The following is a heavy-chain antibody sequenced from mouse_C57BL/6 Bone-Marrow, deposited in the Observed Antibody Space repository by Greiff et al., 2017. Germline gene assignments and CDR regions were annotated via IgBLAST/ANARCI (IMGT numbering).Heavy chain of an antibody. D-gene: IGHD1-1*01. CDR1: GFTFSDYY. CDR3: ARHDYYGSSYPLFDY. V-gene: IGHV5-12*01. CDR2: ISNGGGST. Sequence: VQLKESGGGLVQPGGSLKLSCAASGFTFSDYYMYWVRQTPEKRLEWVAYISNGGGSTYYPDTVKGRFTISRDNAKNTLYLQMSRLKSEDTAMYYCARHDYYGSSYPLFDYWGQGTTLTVSS. J-gene: IGHJ2*01.